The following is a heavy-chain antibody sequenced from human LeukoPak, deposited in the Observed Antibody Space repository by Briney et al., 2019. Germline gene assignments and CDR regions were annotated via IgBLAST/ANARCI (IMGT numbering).Heavy chain of an antibody. Sequence: GGSLRLSCAASGFTFSSYSMNWVRQAPGKGLEWVSSISSSSYIYYADSVKGRFTISRDNAKNSLYLQMNSLRVEDTAVYYCARDPGIAAAGTVGYFDSWGQGILVTVSS. CDR3: ARDPGIAAAGTVGYFDS. CDR1: GFTFSSYS. V-gene: IGHV3-21*01. J-gene: IGHJ4*02. CDR2: ISSSSYI. D-gene: IGHD6-13*01.